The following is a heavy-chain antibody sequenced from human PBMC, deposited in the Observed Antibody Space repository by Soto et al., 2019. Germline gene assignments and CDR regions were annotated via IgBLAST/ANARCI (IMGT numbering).Heavy chain of an antibody. CDR2: IYPGDSDA. CDR1: GYSFTDYW. Sequence: VESLKISCKSSGYSFTDYWIGWSLQMGVKVLEWMGIIYPGDSDARYSPSFQGQVTISVDTSINTAFLRWNSLTASDTAMYYCARQADYNILTGYFYYFDYWGQGSLVTVSS. J-gene: IGHJ4*02. CDR3: ARQADYNILTGYFYYFDY. V-gene: IGHV5-51*01. D-gene: IGHD3-9*01.